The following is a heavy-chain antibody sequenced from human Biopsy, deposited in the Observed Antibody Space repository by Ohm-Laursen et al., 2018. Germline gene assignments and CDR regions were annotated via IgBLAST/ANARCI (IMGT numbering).Heavy chain of an antibody. J-gene: IGHJ6*02. CDR1: GYMFYSYG. D-gene: IGHD3-10*01. CDR2: TSGYNGNT. V-gene: IGHV1-18*01. Sequence: SVKVSCKASGYMFYSYGVSWVRLAPGQGPEWMGWTSGYNGNTNYPQSLQGRVTLTTDASSSTAYMELRGLRSDDTAVYYCARDRHHAAGSYAGMDVWGQGTTVTVSS. CDR3: ARDRHHAAGSYAGMDV.